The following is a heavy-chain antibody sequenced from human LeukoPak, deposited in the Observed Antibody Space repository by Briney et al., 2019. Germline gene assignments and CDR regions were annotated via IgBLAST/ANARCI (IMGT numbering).Heavy chain of an antibody. CDR1: GLTFSSYA. J-gene: IGHJ4*02. Sequence: GGSLGLACAASGLTFSSYAMSWVRQAPGKGLEWVSAISGSSGHTYYADSVKGRFTISRDNSKNTLYLQMNSLRAEDTAVYYCAKVGFSEMEWLLYSDHWGQGTLVTVSS. D-gene: IGHD3-3*01. CDR3: AKVGFSEMEWLLYSDH. V-gene: IGHV3-23*01. CDR2: ISGSSGHT.